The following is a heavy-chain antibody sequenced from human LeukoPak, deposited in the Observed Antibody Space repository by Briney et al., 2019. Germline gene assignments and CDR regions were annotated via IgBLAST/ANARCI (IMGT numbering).Heavy chain of an antibody. D-gene: IGHD4-23*01. CDR2: IRSKANNYAT. CDR1: GFTFSGSA. Sequence: GGSLKLSCAASGFTFSGSAMHWVRQASGTGLEXXXXIRSKANNYATAYAASVKGRFTISRDDSKNTAYLQMNSLKTEDTAVYYCTKHPSDDGGAIDYWGQGTLVTVSS. J-gene: IGHJ4*02. V-gene: IGHV3-73*01. CDR3: TKHPSDDGGAIDY.